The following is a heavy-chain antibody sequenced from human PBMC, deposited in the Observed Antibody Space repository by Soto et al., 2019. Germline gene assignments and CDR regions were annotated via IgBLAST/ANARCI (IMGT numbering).Heavy chain of an antibody. V-gene: IGHV4-61*01. CDR1: GGSVSSGSYY. J-gene: IGHJ6*02. D-gene: IGHD3-16*02. Sequence: SETLSLTCTVSGGSVSSGSYYWSWIRQPPGKGLEWIGYIYYSGSTNYNPSLKSRVTISVDTSKNQFSLKLSSVTAADTALYYCATMKGGYQDYYYGMDVWGQGTTVTVSS. CDR2: IYYSGST. CDR3: ATMKGGYQDYYYGMDV.